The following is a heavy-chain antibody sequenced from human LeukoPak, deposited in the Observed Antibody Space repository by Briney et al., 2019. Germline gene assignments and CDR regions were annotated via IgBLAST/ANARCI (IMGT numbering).Heavy chain of an antibody. V-gene: IGHV1-2*02. CDR3: ARDREWELPFDY. J-gene: IGHJ4*02. CDR2: INPNSGGT. D-gene: IGHD1-26*01. Sequence: VASVKVSCKAFGYTFTGYYMHWVRQAPGQGLEWMGWINPNSGGTNYAQKFQGRVTMTRDTSISTAYMELSRLRSDDTAVYYCARDREWELPFDYWGQGTLVTASS. CDR1: GYTFTGYY.